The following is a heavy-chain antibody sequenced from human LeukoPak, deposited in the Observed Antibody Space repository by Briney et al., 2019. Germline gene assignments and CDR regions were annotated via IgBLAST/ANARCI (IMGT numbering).Heavy chain of an antibody. CDR2: IDNSGHAT. J-gene: IGHJ4*02. D-gene: IGHD2-21*01. Sequence: GGSLRLSCEVSGFPFNSYAMNWVRQAPGKGLEWVSGIDNSGHATYHADSVKGRFTISRDNAKDTLYMQMNGLRVEDTAVYYCARVSIRTQNFDYWGQGTRVTVSS. CDR3: ARVSIRTQNFDY. V-gene: IGHV3-23*01. CDR1: GFPFNSYA.